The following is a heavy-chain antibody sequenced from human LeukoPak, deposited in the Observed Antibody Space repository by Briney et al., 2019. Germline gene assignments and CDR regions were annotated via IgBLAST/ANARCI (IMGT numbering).Heavy chain of an antibody. J-gene: IGHJ4*02. CDR3: ARGPRHMITFGGRNFDY. Sequence: PSETLSLTCAVYGGSFSGYYWSWIRQPPGKGLEWIGEINHSGSTNYNPSLKSRVTISVDTSKNQFSLKLSSVTAADTAVYYCARGPRHMITFGGRNFDYWGQGTLVTVSS. D-gene: IGHD3-16*01. CDR1: GGSFSGYY. V-gene: IGHV4-34*01. CDR2: INHSGST.